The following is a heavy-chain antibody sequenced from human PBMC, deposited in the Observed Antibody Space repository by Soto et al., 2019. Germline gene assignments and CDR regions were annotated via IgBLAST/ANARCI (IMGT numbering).Heavy chain of an antibody. CDR2: IIPIFGTA. Sequence: SVKVSCKASGGTFSSYAISWVRQAPGQGLEWMGGIIPIFGTANYAQKFQGRVTITADESTSTAYMELSSLRSEDTAVYYYARGRDTYYDIPAGYFDYWGQGTLVTVSS. J-gene: IGHJ4*02. CDR3: ARGRDTYYDIPAGYFDY. CDR1: GGTFSSYA. V-gene: IGHV1-69*13. D-gene: IGHD3-9*01.